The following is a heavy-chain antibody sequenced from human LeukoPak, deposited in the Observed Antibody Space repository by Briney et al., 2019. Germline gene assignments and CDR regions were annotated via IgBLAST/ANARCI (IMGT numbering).Heavy chain of an antibody. V-gene: IGHV1-18*01. CDR1: GYTFTSYG. Sequence: ASVKASCKASGYTFTSYGISWVRPAPGQGLEWMGWISGYNRNTKYAQKFQGRVTMTTETSTSTAYMELRSLRSDDTALYFCARVGFTIVRGAHDYWGQGTLITVSS. J-gene: IGHJ4*02. CDR2: ISGYNRNT. CDR3: ARVGFTIVRGAHDY. D-gene: IGHD3-10*01.